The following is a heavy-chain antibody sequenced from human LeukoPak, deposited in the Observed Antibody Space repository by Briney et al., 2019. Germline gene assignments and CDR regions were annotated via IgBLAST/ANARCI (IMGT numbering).Heavy chain of an antibody. CDR2: TYYSGST. Sequence: SQTLSLTCTVAGGSVSSGSYYWSWIRQPPGKGLEWIGLTYYSGSTNNNPSPKSRVTISVDTSKNQFSLKLSSVASADTAVYYCARDWVVPAAMDYCYYYCTDVWGKGTTVTVSS. CDR3: ARDWVVPAAMDYCYYYCTDV. CDR1: GGSVSSGSYY. D-gene: IGHD2-2*01. V-gene: IGHV4-61*01. J-gene: IGHJ6*04.